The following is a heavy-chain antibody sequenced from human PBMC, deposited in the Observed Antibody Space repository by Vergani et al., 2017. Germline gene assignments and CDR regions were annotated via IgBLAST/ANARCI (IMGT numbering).Heavy chain of an antibody. D-gene: IGHD6-13*01. CDR1: GYSFTGYY. J-gene: IGHJ4*02. CDR3: ASRYSSSPEDS. CDR2: INPNSGGT. V-gene: IGHV1-2*02. Sequence: QMQLVQSGAEVRKPGASVKISCKASGYSFTGYYVHWVRQAPGQGLEWMGWINPNSGGTNYAQKFQGRVTMTRDTSINTAYMEVTRLRHDDTAVFYCASRYSSSPEDSWGQGTLVTVSS.